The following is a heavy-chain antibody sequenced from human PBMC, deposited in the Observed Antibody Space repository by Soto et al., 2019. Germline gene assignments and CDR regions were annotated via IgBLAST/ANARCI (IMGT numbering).Heavy chain of an antibody. J-gene: IGHJ4*02. Sequence: PSETLSLTCTVSSGAISHNFWSWIRQPPGKGLEWIGYVYYNGTTKYNPSLKSRVTMSVDTSRNQLSLKLRSVTAADTAVYYCASQYSSSWYVGPLNYWGQGILVTVSS. D-gene: IGHD6-13*01. CDR2: VYYNGTT. CDR1: SGAISHNF. CDR3: ASQYSSSWYVGPLNY. V-gene: IGHV4-59*01.